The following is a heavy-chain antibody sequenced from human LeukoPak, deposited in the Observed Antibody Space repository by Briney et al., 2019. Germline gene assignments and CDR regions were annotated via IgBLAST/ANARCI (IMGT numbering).Heavy chain of an antibody. CDR1: GFTLSSYS. J-gene: IGHJ4*02. D-gene: IGHD3-3*01. CDR2: ISSSSSYI. Sequence: GGSLRLSCAASGFTLSSYSMNWVRQAPGKGLEWVSSISSSSSYIYYADSVKGRFTISRDNAKNSLYLQMNSLRAEDTAVYYCARDYDFWSGYFDYWGQGTLVTVSS. V-gene: IGHV3-21*01. CDR3: ARDYDFWSGYFDY.